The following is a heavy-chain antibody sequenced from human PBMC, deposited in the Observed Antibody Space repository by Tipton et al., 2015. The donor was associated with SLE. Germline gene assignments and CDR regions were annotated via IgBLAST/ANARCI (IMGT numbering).Heavy chain of an antibody. CDR1: GFTFSTYG. D-gene: IGHD7-27*01. CDR3: ARAGPPWGSGYAFDI. Sequence: SLRLSCAASGFTFSTYGMAWVRQPPGKGLEWVSTIRNGGGKSDGKTYYAESVRGRFTISRDTSKNTIYLQMDSLRADDTAFYYCARAGPPWGSGYAFDIWGQGTMVTVFS. CDR2: IRNGGGKSDGKT. J-gene: IGHJ3*02. V-gene: IGHV3-NL1*01.